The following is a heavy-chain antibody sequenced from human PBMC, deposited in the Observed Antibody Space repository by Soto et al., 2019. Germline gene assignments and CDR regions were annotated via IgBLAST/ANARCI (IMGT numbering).Heavy chain of an antibody. J-gene: IGHJ4*02. D-gene: IGHD6-13*01. Sequence: GSLRLSCAASGFTFSSYGMHWVRQAPGKGLEWVAVISYDGSNKYYADSVKGRFTISRDNSKNTLYLQMNSLRAEDTAVYYCARPTSSWPFHYWGQGTLVSGSS. V-gene: IGHV3-30*03. CDR3: ARPTSSWPFHY. CDR2: ISYDGSNK. CDR1: GFTFSSYG.